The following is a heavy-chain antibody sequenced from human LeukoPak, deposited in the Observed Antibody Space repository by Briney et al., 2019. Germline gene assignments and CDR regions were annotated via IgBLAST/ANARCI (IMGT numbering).Heavy chain of an antibody. D-gene: IGHD1-26*01. V-gene: IGHV1-69*05. J-gene: IGHJ4*02. CDR2: IIPIFGTA. CDR1: GGTFSSYA. Sequence: SVKVSCKASGGTFSSYAISWVRQAPGQGLEWMGGIIPIFGTANYAQKFQGRVTITTDESTSTAYMELSSLRSEDTAVYYCARSSGSYSAKYSKYYFDYWGQGTLVTVSS. CDR3: ARSSGSYSAKYSKYYFDY.